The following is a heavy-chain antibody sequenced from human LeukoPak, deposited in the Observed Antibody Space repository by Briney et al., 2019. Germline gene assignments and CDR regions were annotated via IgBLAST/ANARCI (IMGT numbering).Heavy chain of an antibody. Sequence: GASVKVSCKASGGTFSSYAISWVRQAPGQGLEWMGGIIPIFGTANYAQKFQGRVTITADESTSTAYMELSSLRSEDTAVYYCARFSGWDYYYYYIDVWGKGTTVTVSS. CDR2: IIPIFGTA. CDR1: GGTFSSYA. J-gene: IGHJ6*03. D-gene: IGHD1-26*01. CDR3: ARFSGWDYYYYYIDV. V-gene: IGHV1-69*01.